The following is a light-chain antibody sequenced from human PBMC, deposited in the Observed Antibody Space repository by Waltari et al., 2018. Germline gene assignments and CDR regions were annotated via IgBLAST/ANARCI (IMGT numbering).Light chain of an antibody. CDR2: LGS. V-gene: IGKV2-28*01. CDR3: MQDLQTLFP. Sequence: DIVMTQSPLSLPVTPGEPASISCRSSQSLLHSNGYNELDWYLQKPGHAPQLLIYLGSNRASGVPDRFRGSGLGTDFTLKIRRVEAEDVGVYYCMQDLQTLFPLGPGTKVDIK. J-gene: IGKJ3*01. CDR1: QSLLHSNGYNE.